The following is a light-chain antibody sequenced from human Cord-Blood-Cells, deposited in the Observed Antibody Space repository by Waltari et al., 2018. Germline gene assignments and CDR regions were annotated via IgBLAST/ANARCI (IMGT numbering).Light chain of an antibody. J-gene: IGLJ1*01. Sequence: QSALTQPRSVSGSPGQSVTISCTGTSSDVGGYNYVSWYQQHPGKAPTLMIYDVSKRASGVPDRVSGSKSGHTASLTISGLQAEDEADYYCCSYAGSYTYVFGTGTKVTVL. V-gene: IGLV2-11*01. CDR3: CSYAGSYTYV. CDR1: SSDVGGYNY. CDR2: DVS.